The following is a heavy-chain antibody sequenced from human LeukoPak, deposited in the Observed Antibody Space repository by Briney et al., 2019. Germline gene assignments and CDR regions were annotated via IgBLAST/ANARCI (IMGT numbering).Heavy chain of an antibody. V-gene: IGHV3-23*01. Sequence: GGSLRLSCAASGFTFSTYAMTWVRQAPGKGLEWVSAVSGSGADTNYADSVKGRFTISRDNSKNTVYLQMNSLRAEDTAVYYCAKGYSSAWPIGNFDYWGQGTLVTVSS. CDR2: VSGSGADT. D-gene: IGHD6-19*01. CDR1: GFTFSTYA. J-gene: IGHJ4*02. CDR3: AKGYSSAWPIGNFDY.